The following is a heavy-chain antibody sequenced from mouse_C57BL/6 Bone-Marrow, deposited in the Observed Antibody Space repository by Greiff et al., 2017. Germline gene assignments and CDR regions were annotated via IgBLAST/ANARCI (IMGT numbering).Heavy chain of an antibody. CDR2: ISDGGSYT. Sequence: EVQGVESGGGLVKPGGSLKLSCAASGFTFSSYAMSWVRQTPEKRLEWVATISDGGSYTDYPDNVKGRFTISRDNAKNNLYLQMSHLKSEDTAMYYCARDRGFYYAMDYWGQGTSVTVSS. V-gene: IGHV5-4*01. J-gene: IGHJ4*01. CDR3: ARDRGFYYAMDY. CDR1: GFTFSSYA.